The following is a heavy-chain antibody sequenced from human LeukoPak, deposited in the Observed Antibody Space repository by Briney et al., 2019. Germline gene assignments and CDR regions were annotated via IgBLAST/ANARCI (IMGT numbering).Heavy chain of an antibody. D-gene: IGHD1-26*01. CDR1: GFTFSSYS. J-gene: IGHJ3*02. CDR2: ISSSSSYI. CDR3: ARERQKELLRMDAFDI. Sequence: PGGSLRLSCAASGFTFSSYSMNWVRQAPGKGLEWVSSISSSSSYIYYADSVKGRFTISRDNAKNSLYLQMNSLRAEDTAVYYCARERQKELLRMDAFDIWGQGTMVTVSS. V-gene: IGHV3-21*01.